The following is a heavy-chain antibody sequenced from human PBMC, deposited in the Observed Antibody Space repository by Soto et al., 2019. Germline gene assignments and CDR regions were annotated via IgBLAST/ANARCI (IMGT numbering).Heavy chain of an antibody. D-gene: IGHD3-22*01. J-gene: IGHJ3*02. CDR3: AHLNYYDSSGYPGPDAFDI. Sequence: GGSLRLSCAASGFTFSSYGMHWVRQAPGKGLEWVAVISYDGSNKYYADSVKGRFTISRDNSKNTLYLQMNSLRAEDTAVYYCAHLNYYDSSGYPGPDAFDIWGQGTMVTVSS. CDR1: GFTFSSYG. V-gene: IGHV3-30*03. CDR2: ISYDGSNK.